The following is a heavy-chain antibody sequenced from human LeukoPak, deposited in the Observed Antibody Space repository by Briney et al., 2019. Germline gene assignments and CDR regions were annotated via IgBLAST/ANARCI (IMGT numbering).Heavy chain of an antibody. V-gene: IGHV3-23*01. D-gene: IGHD2-21*02. J-gene: IGHJ3*01. Sequence: GGSLRLSCAASGFTFSSYSTNWVRQAPGKGLEWVSTIVGSGKSANYADSVKGRFTISRDNSKNTVYLQMSSLRAEDTAVYYCAKDRVTLKVIAPPDGFDVWGQGTVVTVSS. CDR3: AKDRVTLKVIAPPDGFDV. CDR1: GFTFSSYS. CDR2: IVGSGKSA.